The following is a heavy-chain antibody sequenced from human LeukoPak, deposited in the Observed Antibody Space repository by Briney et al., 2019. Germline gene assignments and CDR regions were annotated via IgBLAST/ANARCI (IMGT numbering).Heavy chain of an antibody. D-gene: IGHD2-15*01. CDR3: ARGKGQVAAPVDY. Sequence: GAPLRLSCAASGLTFSSYSMNWARQARGKGRECVSSISNSSSYIYYADSVKGRIAISRDNAKNSLYLQMNSLSAEDTAVYYWARGKGQVAAPVDYWGQGTLVTVSS. CDR2: ISNSSSYI. CDR1: GLTFSSYS. V-gene: IGHV3-21*01. J-gene: IGHJ4*02.